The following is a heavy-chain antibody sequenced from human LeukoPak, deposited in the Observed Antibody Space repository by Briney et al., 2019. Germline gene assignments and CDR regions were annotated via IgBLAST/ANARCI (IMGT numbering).Heavy chain of an antibody. CDR1: GGSISSYY. J-gene: IGHJ5*02. CDR3: ARDLYNWLDP. Sequence: RTSETLSLTCTVSGGSISSYYWSWIRQPPGKGLEWIGYIYYSGSTNYNPSLKSRVTISVDTSKNQFSLKLSSVTPADTAVYYCARDLYNWLDPWGQGTLVTVSS. CDR2: IYYSGST. V-gene: IGHV4-59*01.